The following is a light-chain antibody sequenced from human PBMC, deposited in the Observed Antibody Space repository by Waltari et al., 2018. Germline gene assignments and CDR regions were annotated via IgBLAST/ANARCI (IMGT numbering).Light chain of an antibody. J-gene: IGKJ2*01. CDR2: WAS. Sequence: DIVMTQSPDSLGVSLGERATINCKSSQNLLYSSDNKNYLAWYQQKPGQPPKLLISWASTRESGVPDRFSGSGSGTHFTLTISSLQAEDVAVYYCQQYYSTMYTFGQGTKLEIK. CDR1: QNLLYSSDNKNY. CDR3: QQYYSTMYT. V-gene: IGKV4-1*01.